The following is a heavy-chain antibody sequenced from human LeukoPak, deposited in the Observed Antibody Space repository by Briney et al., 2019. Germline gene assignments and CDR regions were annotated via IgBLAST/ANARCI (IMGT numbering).Heavy chain of an antibody. CDR1: GFTFSSYW. CDR2: IKQDGSEK. Sequence: GGSLRLSCAASGFTFSSYWMSWVRQAPGKGLEWVANIKQDGSEKYYVDSVKGRFTISRDNAKNSLYLQMNSLRAEDTAVYYCARVDYDSSGYWYYFDYWGQGTLVTVSS. J-gene: IGHJ4*02. CDR3: ARVDYDSSGYWYYFDY. D-gene: IGHD3-22*01. V-gene: IGHV3-7*01.